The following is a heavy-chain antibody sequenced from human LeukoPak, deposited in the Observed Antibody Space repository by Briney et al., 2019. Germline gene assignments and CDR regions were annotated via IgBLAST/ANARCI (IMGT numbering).Heavy chain of an antibody. J-gene: IGHJ4*02. Sequence: GGSLRLSCAASGFTFSSYGMHWVRRAPGKGLDWVAVISNDGSKKYYADSVKGRFTISRDNSKNTLSLQVSSLRTEDTAVYYCAKDRYSYAFEYSDSWGQGTLVTVSS. V-gene: IGHV3-30*18. CDR3: AKDRYSYAFEYSDS. D-gene: IGHD5-18*01. CDR2: ISNDGSKK. CDR1: GFTFSSYG.